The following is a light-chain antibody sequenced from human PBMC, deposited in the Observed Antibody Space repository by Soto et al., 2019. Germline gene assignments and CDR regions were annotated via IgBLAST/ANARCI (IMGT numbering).Light chain of an antibody. CDR2: KAS. Sequence: DIQMTQSPSTLSASVGDRVTITCRASQSINSWLAWYQQKPGKAPKLLIYKASSLESGVPSRFSGSGSGTEFTLTISSLQPDDFASYYCQQYDSYLTFGGGTKVDIK. V-gene: IGKV1-5*03. J-gene: IGKJ4*01. CDR3: QQYDSYLT. CDR1: QSINSW.